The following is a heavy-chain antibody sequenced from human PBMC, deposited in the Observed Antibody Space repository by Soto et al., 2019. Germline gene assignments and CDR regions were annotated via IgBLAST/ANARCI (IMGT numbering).Heavy chain of an antibody. V-gene: IGHV4-59*01. D-gene: IGHD6-25*01. CDR2: IYYTGST. CDR3: AKVVSGGHIDY. Sequence: SETLSLTCTVSGVSINNYYWTWIRQPPGKRLEWIGAIYYTGSTTYNPSLRSRVTFSVDTSKNQFSLSLTSVTAADTAVYFCAKVVSGGHIDYWAQGTLVTV. CDR1: GVSINNYY. J-gene: IGHJ4*02.